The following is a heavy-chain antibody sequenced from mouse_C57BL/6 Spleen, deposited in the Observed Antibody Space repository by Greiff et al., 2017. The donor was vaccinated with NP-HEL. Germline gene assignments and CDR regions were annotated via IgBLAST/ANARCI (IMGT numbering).Heavy chain of an antibody. CDR1: GYTFTSYW. D-gene: IGHD1-1*01. V-gene: IGHV1-52*01. J-gene: IGHJ4*01. CDR3: ARTPTVVAPYAMDY. Sequence: VQLQQSGAELVRPGSSVKLSCKASGYTFTSYWMHWVKQRPIQGLEWIGNIDPSDSETHYNQKFKDKATLTVDKSSSTAYMQLSSLTSEDSAVYYCARTPTVVAPYAMDYWGQGTSVTVSS. CDR2: IDPSDSET.